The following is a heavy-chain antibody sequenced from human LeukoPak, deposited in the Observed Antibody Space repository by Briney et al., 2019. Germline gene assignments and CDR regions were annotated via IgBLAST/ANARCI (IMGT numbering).Heavy chain of an antibody. V-gene: IGHV4-34*01. J-gene: IGHJ4*02. Sequence: SETLSLTCAVYGGSFSGYYWSWIRQPPGKGLEWIGEINHSGSTNYNPSLKSRVTISVDTSKNQFSPKLSSVTAADTAVYYCARARGRIAVVGINYWGQGTLVTVSS. CDR1: GGSFSGYY. D-gene: IGHD6-19*01. CDR3: ARARGRIAVVGINY. CDR2: INHSGST.